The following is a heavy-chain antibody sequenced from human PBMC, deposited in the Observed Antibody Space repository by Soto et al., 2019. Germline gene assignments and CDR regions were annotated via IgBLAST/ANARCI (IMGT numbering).Heavy chain of an antibody. V-gene: IGHV3-23*01. D-gene: IGHD3-10*01. CDR2: ISGSGGST. Sequence: GGSLRLSCAASGFTFSSYAMSWVRQAPGKGLEWVSAISGSGGSTYYADSVKGRFTISRDNSKNTLYLQMNSLRAEDTAVYYCAKDLTYYYGSGSAHTPPLGLDAFDIWGQGTMVTVSS. J-gene: IGHJ3*02. CDR1: GFTFSSYA. CDR3: AKDLTYYYGSGSAHTPPLGLDAFDI.